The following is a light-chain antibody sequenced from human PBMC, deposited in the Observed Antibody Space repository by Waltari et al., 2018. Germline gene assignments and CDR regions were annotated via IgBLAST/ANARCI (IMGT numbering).Light chain of an antibody. Sequence: SVSGSPGQSITISCTGTSSDVGGYNYVSWYQQHPGKAPKLMIYDVSNRPSGVSNRFSGSKSGNTASLTISGLQAEDEADYYCSSYTSSSTVVFGGGTKLTVL. CDR1: SSDVGGYNY. CDR3: SSYTSSSTVV. J-gene: IGLJ2*01. V-gene: IGLV2-14*03. CDR2: DVS.